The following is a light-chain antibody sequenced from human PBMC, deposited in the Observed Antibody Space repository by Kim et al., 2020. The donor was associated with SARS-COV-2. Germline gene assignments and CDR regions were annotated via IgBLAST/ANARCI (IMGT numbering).Light chain of an antibody. CDR3: SSYTSSSTWV. V-gene: IGLV2-14*03. J-gene: IGLJ3*02. Sequence: QSALTQPASVSGFPGQSITISCTGSSSDVGSYNSVSWYQQHPGKAPKLMIYDVSYRPSGVSNRYSGSKSGNTASLTISGLHAEDEADYYCSSYTSSSTWVFGGGTKVTVL. CDR1: SSDVGSYNS. CDR2: DVS.